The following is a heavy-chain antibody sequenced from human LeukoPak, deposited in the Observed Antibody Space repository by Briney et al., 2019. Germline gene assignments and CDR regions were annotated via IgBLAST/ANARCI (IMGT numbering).Heavy chain of an antibody. CDR1: GFTFSSYG. D-gene: IGHD3-10*01. V-gene: IGHV3-23*01. J-gene: IGHJ4*02. CDR2: ISGSGGST. Sequence: GGSLRLSCAASGFTFSSYGMSWVRQAPGKGLEWVSAISGSGGSTYYADSVKGRFTISRDNSKNTLYLQMNSLRAEGTAVYYCAKDPNMVRGVMNYWGQGTLVTVSS. CDR3: AKDPNMVRGVMNY.